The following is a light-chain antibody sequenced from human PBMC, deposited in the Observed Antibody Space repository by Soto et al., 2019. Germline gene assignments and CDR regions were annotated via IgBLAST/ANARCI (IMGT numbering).Light chain of an antibody. CDR1: SSELGGYKY. V-gene: IGLV2-14*01. Sequence: QSALTQPDSVSGSPGQSITISCTGASSELGGYKYVSWYQQHPGKAPKLVIYEVTNRPSGVSNRFSGSKSGNTTSLTISGLQAEDEADYYCSSYTSNNNVMFGGGTKITVL. CDR3: SSYTSNNNVM. CDR2: EVT. J-gene: IGLJ3*02.